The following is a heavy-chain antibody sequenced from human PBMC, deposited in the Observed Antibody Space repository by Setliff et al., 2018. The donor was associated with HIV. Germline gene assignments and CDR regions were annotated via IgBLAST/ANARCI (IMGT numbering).Heavy chain of an antibody. D-gene: IGHD3-10*01. CDR2: IKQDGSEK. V-gene: IGHV3-7*03. CDR1: GFTFSSYW. Sequence: GGSLRLSCAASGFTFSSYWMTWVRQAPGKGLEWVANIKQDGSEKYYVDSVKGRFTISRDNAKNSLYLQMNSLKTEDTAVYYCARGRLLWSGSYYYYYMDVWGKGTTVTVSS. CDR3: ARGRLLWSGSYYYYYMDV. J-gene: IGHJ6*03.